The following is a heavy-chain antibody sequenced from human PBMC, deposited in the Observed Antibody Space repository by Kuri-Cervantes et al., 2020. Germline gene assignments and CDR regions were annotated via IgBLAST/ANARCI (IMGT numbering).Heavy chain of an antibody. CDR2: IYYSGNT. V-gene: IGHV4-39*01. D-gene: IGHD3-22*01. Sequence: GSLRLSCTVSGGSIRSSSYYWGWIRQPPGKGLEWIGSIYYSGNTYYNPSLKSRVTISVDTSKKQFSLKLSSVTAADTAVYYCARLATYYYDSSDFDPWGQGTLVTVSS. CDR3: ARLATYYYDSSDFDP. CDR1: GGSIRSSSYY. J-gene: IGHJ5*02.